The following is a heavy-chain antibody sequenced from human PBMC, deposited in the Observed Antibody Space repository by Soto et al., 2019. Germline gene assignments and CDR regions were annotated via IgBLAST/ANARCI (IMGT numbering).Heavy chain of an antibody. J-gene: IGHJ4*02. V-gene: IGHV3-74*01. D-gene: IGHD3-10*01. CDR3: ARGWVMGGITEVGLDY. CDR1: EFTFSDYW. Sequence: EVQMVESGGGLVQPGGSLRLSCAASEFTFSDYWMHWVRQAPGKGLVWVSRISGDGRETNYADYVKGRFTISRDNAKNXLYLQMNSLRAEDTAVYYCARGWVMGGITEVGLDYWGQGTLVTVSS. CDR2: ISGDGRET.